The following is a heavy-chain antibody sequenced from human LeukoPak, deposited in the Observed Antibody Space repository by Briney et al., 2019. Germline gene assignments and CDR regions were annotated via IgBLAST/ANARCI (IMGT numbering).Heavy chain of an antibody. CDR2: IIPIFGTA. D-gene: IGHD6-13*01. CDR3: ARVRQQLLNNWFDP. J-gene: IGHJ5*02. V-gene: IGHV1-69*05. CDR1: GGTFSSYA. Sequence: GASVKVSCKASGGTFSSYAISWVRQAPGQGLEWMGGIIPIFGTANYAQKFQGRVTITTDESTSTAYMELSSLRSEDTAVYYYARVRQQLLNNWFDPWGQGTLVTVSS.